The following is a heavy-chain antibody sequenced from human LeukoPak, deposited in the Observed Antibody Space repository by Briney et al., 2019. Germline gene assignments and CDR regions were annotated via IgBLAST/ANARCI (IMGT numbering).Heavy chain of an antibody. CDR2: INHSGST. CDR3: ARVVVPAALPRIYYYYYMDV. Sequence: SETLSLTCAVYGGSFSGYYWSWIHQPPGKGLGWIGEINHSGSTNYDPSLKSRVTISVDTSKNQFSLKLSSVTAADTAVYYCARVVVPAALPRIYYYYYMDVWGKGTTVTVSS. CDR1: GGSFSGYY. V-gene: IGHV4-34*01. J-gene: IGHJ6*03. D-gene: IGHD2-2*02.